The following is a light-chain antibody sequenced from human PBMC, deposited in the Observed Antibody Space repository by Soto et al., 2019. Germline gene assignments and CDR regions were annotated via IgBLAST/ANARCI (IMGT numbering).Light chain of an antibody. CDR3: CSFVGYDNFVM. CDR2: EGS. V-gene: IGLV2-23*03. J-gene: IGLJ3*02. CDR1: STDVRTYNL. Sequence: QSALTQPASVSGSPGQSITISCTGTSTDVRTYNLVSWYQQHPGKAPKLIIYEGSKRPSGVSIRFSGSKSGNTASLTISGLQAEDEADYYCCSFVGYDNFVMFGGGTKLTVL.